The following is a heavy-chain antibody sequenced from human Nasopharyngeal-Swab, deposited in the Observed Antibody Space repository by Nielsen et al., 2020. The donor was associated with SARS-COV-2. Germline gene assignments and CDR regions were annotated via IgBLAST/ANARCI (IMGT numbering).Heavy chain of an antibody. CDR3: ARGGAVVVVNSDYYFDY. V-gene: IGHV3-30*04. CDR1: GFTFSSYA. Sequence: GGSLRLSCAASGFTFSSYAMHWVRQAPGKGPEWVAVISYDGSNKYYADSVKGRFTISRDNSKNTLYLQMNSLRAEDTAVYYCARGGAVVVVNSDYYFDYWGQGTLVTVSS. D-gene: IGHD3-22*01. CDR2: ISYDGSNK. J-gene: IGHJ4*02.